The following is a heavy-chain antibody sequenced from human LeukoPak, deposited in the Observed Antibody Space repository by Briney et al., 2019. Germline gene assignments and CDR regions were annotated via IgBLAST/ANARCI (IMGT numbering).Heavy chain of an antibody. CDR2: IKEDGSEM. V-gene: IGHV3-7*01. D-gene: IGHD1-26*01. CDR1: GFTFTTYW. Sequence: PGGSLRLSCAASGFTFTTYWMSWVRQAPEKGLEWVANIKEDGSEMHYVDSVKGRFTISRDDAENSLYLQMDSLRAEDTAVYYCARSGSDFDYWGQGTLVTVSS. CDR3: ARSGSDFDY. J-gene: IGHJ4*02.